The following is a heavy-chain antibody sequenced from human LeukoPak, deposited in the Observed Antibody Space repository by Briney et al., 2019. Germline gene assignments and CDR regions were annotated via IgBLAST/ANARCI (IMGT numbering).Heavy chain of an antibody. CDR2: IYSGGST. V-gene: IGHV3-66*01. D-gene: IGHD1-1*01. J-gene: IGHJ4*02. CDR1: GFTVSSNY. CDR3: AKVETGKYYFDY. Sequence: GGSLRLSCAASGFTVSSNYMSWVRQAPGKGLEWVSVIYSGGSTYYADSVKGRFTISRDNSKNTLYLQMNSLRAEDTAVYYCAKVETGKYYFDYWGQGTLVTVSS.